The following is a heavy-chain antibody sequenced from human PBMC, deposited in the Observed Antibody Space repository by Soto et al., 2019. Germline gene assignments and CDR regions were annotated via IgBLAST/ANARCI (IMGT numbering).Heavy chain of an antibody. CDR3: ARHIAVTGTRGFDY. CDR1: GDSISSSHW. CDR2: IYHSGTA. V-gene: IGHV4-4*02. J-gene: IGHJ4*02. Sequence: QVQLQESGPGLVKPSGSLSLTCAVSGDSISSSHWWSWVRQPPGKGLEWIGEIYHSGTANYNPSLKSRVTISMDKSNNQISLDLSSVTAADSAVYFCARHIAVTGTRGFDYWGQGTLVTVSS. D-gene: IGHD6-19*01.